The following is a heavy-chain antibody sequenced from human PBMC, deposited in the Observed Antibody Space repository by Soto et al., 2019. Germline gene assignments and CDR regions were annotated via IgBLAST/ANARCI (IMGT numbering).Heavy chain of an antibody. CDR3: ARDYGDYPPADY. CDR1: GFTFSSYW. Sequence: EVQLVESGGGLVQPGGSLRLSCAASGFTFSSYWMHWVHQAPGKGLVWVSRINSDGSSTSYADSVKGRFTISRDKAKNTLYLQMNSLRAEDTAVYYCARDYGDYPPADYWGQGTLVTVSS. D-gene: IGHD4-17*01. V-gene: IGHV3-74*01. J-gene: IGHJ4*02. CDR2: INSDGSST.